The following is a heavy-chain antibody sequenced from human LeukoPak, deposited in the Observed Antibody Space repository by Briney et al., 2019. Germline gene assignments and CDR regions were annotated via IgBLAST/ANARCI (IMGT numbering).Heavy chain of an antibody. J-gene: IGHJ2*01. Sequence: PSETLSLTCTVSGGSISNYYWSWFRQSPGKGLEWFGYILSSGATELNPSLKSRVTMSIDTSKNQVSLKLSSVTAADTAVYYCARSIVVVPAVNWYFDLWGRGTLVTVSS. D-gene: IGHD2-2*01. CDR1: GGSISNYY. CDR2: ILSSGAT. CDR3: ARSIVVVPAVNWYFDL. V-gene: IGHV4-59*12.